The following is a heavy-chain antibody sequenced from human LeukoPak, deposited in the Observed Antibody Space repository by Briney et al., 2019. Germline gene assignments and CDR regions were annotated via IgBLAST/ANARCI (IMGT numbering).Heavy chain of an antibody. CDR3: ARLESRPPNNYHNGTDV. D-gene: IGHD1-1*01. CDR2: INHTGVT. CDR1: GRPITSRHW. Sequence: PSGPLSLTCAVSGRPITSRHWWSWVRQAPGEGLEWIGDINHTGVTTYTPSLERRATTSVHKSDNKFSLDLSSATSADTALSYCARLESRPPNNYHNGTDVSSQRTTVTVSS. V-gene: IGHV4-4*02. J-gene: IGHJ6*02.